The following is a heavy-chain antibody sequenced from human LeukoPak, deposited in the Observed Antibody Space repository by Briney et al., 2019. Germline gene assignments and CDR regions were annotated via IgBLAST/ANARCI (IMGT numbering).Heavy chain of an antibody. CDR2: ISSSSSYI. CDR3: AKTYRITIFGVVADFDY. J-gene: IGHJ4*02. D-gene: IGHD3-3*01. CDR1: GFTFSSYS. V-gene: IGHV3-21*04. Sequence: GGSLRLSCAASGFTFSSYSMNWVRQAPGKGLEWVSSISSSSSYIYYADSVKGRFTISRDNSKNTLYLQMNSLRAEDTAVYYCAKTYRITIFGVVADFDYWGQGTLVTVSS.